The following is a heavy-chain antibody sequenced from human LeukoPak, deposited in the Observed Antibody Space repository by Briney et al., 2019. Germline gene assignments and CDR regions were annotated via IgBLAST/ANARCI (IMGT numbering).Heavy chain of an antibody. J-gene: IGHJ3*02. CDR3: ARDASIVGGAFDI. CDR2: ISSSSSTI. CDR1: GFTVSSNY. Sequence: QPGGSLRLSCAASGFTVSSNYMSWVRQAPGKGLEWVSYISSSSSTIYYADSVKGRFTISRDNAKNSLYLQMNSLRAEDTAVYYCARDASIVGGAFDIWGQGTMVTVSS. D-gene: IGHD1-26*01. V-gene: IGHV3-48*01.